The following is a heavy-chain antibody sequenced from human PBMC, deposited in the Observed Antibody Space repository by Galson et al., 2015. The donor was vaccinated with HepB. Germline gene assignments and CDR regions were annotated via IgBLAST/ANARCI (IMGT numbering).Heavy chain of an antibody. CDR3: ARLYLDVRTRVSDWIFDL. J-gene: IGHJ2*01. D-gene: IGHD2-15*01. Sequence: SLSLSCAASGFTFTHYGMTWVRQAPGAGLEWVSGVNAYCETTYYAVFGKGRFTFSIDNFKNTLYLDMDGLRVEDTALYYCARLYLDVRTRVSDWIFDLWGRGTLVTVSS. V-gene: IGHV3-23*01. CDR1: GFTFTHYG. CDR2: VNAYCETT.